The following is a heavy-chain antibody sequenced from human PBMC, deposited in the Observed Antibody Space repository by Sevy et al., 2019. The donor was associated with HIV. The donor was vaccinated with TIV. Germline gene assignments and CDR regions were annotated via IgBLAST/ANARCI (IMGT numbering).Heavy chain of an antibody. V-gene: IGHV1-2*06. CDR3: ARVAYCGGDCGSGESDY. CDR1: GYTFTGYY. Sequence: ASVKVSCKASGYTFTGYYMHWVRQAPGQGLEWMGRINPNSGGTNYAQKFQGRVTMTRDTSISTAYMELSRLRSDDTAVYYCARVAYCGGDCGSGESDYWGQGTLVTVSS. J-gene: IGHJ4*02. CDR2: INPNSGGT. D-gene: IGHD2-21*02.